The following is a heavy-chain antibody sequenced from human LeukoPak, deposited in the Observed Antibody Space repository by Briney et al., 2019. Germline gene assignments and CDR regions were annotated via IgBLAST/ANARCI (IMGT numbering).Heavy chain of an antibody. CDR1: GDSVSSSTAA. J-gene: IGHJ5*02. Sequence: SQTLSLTCAISGDSVSSSTAAWNWIRQSPSRGFEWLGRTYYRSKWYNDYAVSVKGRITINPDTSKNQLSLQLKSVTPEDTAVYFCTRGYSNPYYWFDPWGQGTLVTVSS. D-gene: IGHD2-21*01. CDR2: TYYRSKWYN. V-gene: IGHV6-1*01. CDR3: TRGYSNPYYWFDP.